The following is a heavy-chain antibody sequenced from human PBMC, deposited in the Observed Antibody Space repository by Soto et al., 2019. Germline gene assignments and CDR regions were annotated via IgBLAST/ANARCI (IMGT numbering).Heavy chain of an antibody. V-gene: IGHV4-4*02. D-gene: IGHD3-10*01. CDR2: IFHDGTA. Sequence: SETLSLTCAVSGVSISSGNWWTWVRQSPQRGLEYIGEIFHDGTANYYPSFERRVAISVDTSKNQFSLKLTSVTAADTAIYFCARLVYDTRLNYMYCDFWGQGTLVTVSS. CDR1: GVSISSGNW. CDR3: ARLVYDTRLNYMYCDF. J-gene: IGHJ4*02.